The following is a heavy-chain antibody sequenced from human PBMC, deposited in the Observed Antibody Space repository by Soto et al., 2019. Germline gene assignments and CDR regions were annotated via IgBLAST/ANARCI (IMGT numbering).Heavy chain of an antibody. CDR3: ARDGVRKGDYANDNFDY. J-gene: IGHJ4*02. D-gene: IGHD4-17*01. Sequence: EASVKVSCKASGYTFTSYYMHWVRQAPGQGLEWMGIINPSGGSTSYAQKFQGRVTMTRDTSTSTVYMELSSLRSEDTAVYYCARDGVRKGDYANDNFDYWGQGTLVTVSS. V-gene: IGHV1-46*01. CDR1: GYTFTSYY. CDR2: INPSGGST.